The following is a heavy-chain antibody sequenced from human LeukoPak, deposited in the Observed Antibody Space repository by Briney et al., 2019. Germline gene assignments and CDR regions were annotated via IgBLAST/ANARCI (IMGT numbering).Heavy chain of an antibody. CDR1: GFTFSSYS. V-gene: IGHV3-21*01. J-gene: IGHJ1*01. CDR2: VSSTSSFI. Sequence: GGSLRLSCAASGFTFSSYSINWVRQAPGKGLEWVSCVSSTSSFIYYADSVKGRFTISRDNAKNSLYLQMNSLRAEDTAVYYCARDRGGSREYFQHWGQGTLVTVSS. CDR3: ARDRGGSREYFQH. D-gene: IGHD3-10*01.